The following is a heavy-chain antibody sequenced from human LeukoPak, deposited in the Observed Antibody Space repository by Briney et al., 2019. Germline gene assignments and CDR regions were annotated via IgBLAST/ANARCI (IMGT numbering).Heavy chain of an antibody. CDR3: ARIIAVAPYYYYYMDV. CDR2: INQDGSQK. V-gene: IGHV3-7*01. J-gene: IGHJ6*03. Sequence: PGGSVTLSCAASGFSFGTYWMSWVRQAPGKGLEWVANINQDGSQKQYVDSVKGRFTISRDNAQNSLYLHMNSLTGEDTAVYYCARIIAVAPYYYYYMDVWGRGTTVTVSS. CDR1: GFSFGTYW. D-gene: IGHD6-19*01.